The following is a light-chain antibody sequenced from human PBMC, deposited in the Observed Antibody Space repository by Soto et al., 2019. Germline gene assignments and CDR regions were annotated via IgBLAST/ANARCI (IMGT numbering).Light chain of an antibody. CDR1: QSVSSSY. J-gene: IGKJ3*01. Sequence: EIVLTQSPGTLSLSPGERATLSCRASQSVSSSYLAWYQQKPGQAPRLLIYGASSRATGIPDRFSGSGSGTDFTLTISRLEPEDFAVYYCQQYGSSPRTLTFGPGTKVDI. CDR3: QQYGSSPRTLT. CDR2: GAS. V-gene: IGKV3-20*01.